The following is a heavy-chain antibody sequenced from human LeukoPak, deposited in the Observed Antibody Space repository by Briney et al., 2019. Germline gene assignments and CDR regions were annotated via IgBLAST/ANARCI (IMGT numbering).Heavy chain of an antibody. V-gene: IGHV4-61*02. CDR1: GGSISSGSYY. J-gene: IGHJ6*03. CDR2: IYTSGST. D-gene: IGHD2-15*01. Sequence: SETLSLTCTVSGGSISSGSYYWSWIRQPAGKGLEWIGRIYTSGSTNHNPSLTSRVAISVDTSRNQFSLKLSSVTAADTAVYYCARGYCSGGSCSGYYYYYYYMDVWGKGTSVTVSS. CDR3: ARGYCSGGSCSGYYYYYYYMDV.